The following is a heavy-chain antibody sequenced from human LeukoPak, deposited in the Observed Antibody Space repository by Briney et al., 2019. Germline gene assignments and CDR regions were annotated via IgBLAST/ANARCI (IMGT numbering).Heavy chain of an antibody. V-gene: IGHV3-7*01. J-gene: IGHJ4*02. Sequence: RGSLRLSCAASGFTFSSYWMSWVRQAPGEGLEWVANIKQDGSEKYYVDSVKGRFTISRDNAKNSLYLQMNSLRAEDTAVYYCAREVPPMITFGGVIAVTGPFDYWGQGTLVTVSS. CDR3: AREVPPMITFGGVIAVTGPFDY. CDR1: GFTFSSYW. CDR2: IKQDGSEK. D-gene: IGHD3-16*02.